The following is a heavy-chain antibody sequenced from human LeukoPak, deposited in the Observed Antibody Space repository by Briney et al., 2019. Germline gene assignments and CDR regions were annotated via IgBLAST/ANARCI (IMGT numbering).Heavy chain of an antibody. D-gene: IGHD3-16*01. J-gene: IGHJ4*02. CDR1: GYTFTNYY. CDR3: ARDYGGYDY. V-gene: IGHV1-46*01. CDR2: INPSGGSP. Sequence: ASVKVSCKASGYTFTNYYMHWVRQAPGLGLEWMGIINPSGGSPSYAQKFQGRLTMTRDTSTSTVYMELSSLRSEDTAVYYCARDYGGYDYWGQGTLVTVSS.